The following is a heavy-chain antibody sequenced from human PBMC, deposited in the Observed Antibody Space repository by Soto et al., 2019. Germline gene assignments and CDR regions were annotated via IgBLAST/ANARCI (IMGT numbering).Heavy chain of an antibody. CDR2: ISSNGGST. J-gene: IGHJ4*02. D-gene: IGHD3-22*01. Sequence: PGGSLRLSCSASGFTFSSYAMHWVRQAPGKGLEYVSAISSNGGSTYYADSVKGRFTISRANSKNTLYLQMSSLRAEDTAVYYCVRGTYYYDSSGYGFDYWGQGTLVTVSS. CDR1: GFTFSSYA. CDR3: VRGTYYYDSSGYGFDY. V-gene: IGHV3-64D*06.